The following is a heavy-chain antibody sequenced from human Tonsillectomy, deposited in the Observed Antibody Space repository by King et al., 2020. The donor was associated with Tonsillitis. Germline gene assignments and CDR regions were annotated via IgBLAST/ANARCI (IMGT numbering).Heavy chain of an antibody. CDR2: IKYRGST. D-gene: IGHD4-17*01. CDR3: ARGSTEAFDS. V-gene: IGHV4-34*01. Sequence: VQLQQWGAGLLKPSETLSLTCAVYGGSFSGYYWNWIRQPPGRGLEWIGEIKYRGSTNYNPSLESRVTISLDTPTNQFSLKLSAVTAADTAVSYCARGSTEAFDSWGQGTLATVSS. CDR1: GGSFSGYY. J-gene: IGHJ4*02.